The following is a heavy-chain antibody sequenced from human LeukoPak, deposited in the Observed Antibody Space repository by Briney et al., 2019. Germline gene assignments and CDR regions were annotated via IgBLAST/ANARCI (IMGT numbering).Heavy chain of an antibody. Sequence: GGSLRLSCAASGFTFSSYSMNWVRQAPGKGLEWVSSISSSNNYVYYADSVKGRFTISRDNAKNSLYLQMNSLRAEDTAVYYCARDGHGNFWRARRTYYMDVWGKGTTVTVSS. V-gene: IGHV3-21*01. CDR3: ARDGHGNFWRARRTYYMDV. CDR1: GFTFSSYS. CDR2: ISSSNNYV. J-gene: IGHJ6*03. D-gene: IGHD3-3*01.